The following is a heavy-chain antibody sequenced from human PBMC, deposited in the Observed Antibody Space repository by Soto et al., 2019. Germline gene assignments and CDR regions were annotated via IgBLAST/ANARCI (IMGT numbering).Heavy chain of an antibody. CDR2: INPSGGST. D-gene: IGHD5-12*01. V-gene: IGHV1-46*03. CDR1: GYTFTSYY. CDR3: ARVPTGGGGYDPNDAFDI. Sequence: ASVKVSCKASGYTFTSYYMHWVRQAPGQGLEWMGIINPSGGSTSYAQKFQGRVTMTRDTSTSTVYMELSSLRSEDTAVYYCARVPTGGGGYDPNDAFDIWGQGTMVTVSS. J-gene: IGHJ3*02.